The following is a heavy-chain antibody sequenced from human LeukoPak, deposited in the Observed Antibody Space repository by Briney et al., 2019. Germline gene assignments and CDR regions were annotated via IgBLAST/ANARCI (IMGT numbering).Heavy chain of an antibody. Sequence: ASVKVSCKASGYTFTNNFMHWVRQAPGQGLEWIGIINPSGDNTWYAQKFQGRVTMTRDMATSTDYLEVSSLRSEDTAVYYCASRGVVRGISYYFDYWGQGTLVTVSS. V-gene: IGHV1-46*01. CDR3: ASRGVVRGISYYFDY. D-gene: IGHD3-10*02. CDR1: GYTFTNNF. J-gene: IGHJ4*02. CDR2: INPSGDNT.